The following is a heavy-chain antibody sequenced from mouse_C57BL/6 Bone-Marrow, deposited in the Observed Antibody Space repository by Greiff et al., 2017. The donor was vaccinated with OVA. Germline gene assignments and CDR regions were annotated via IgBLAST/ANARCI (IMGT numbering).Heavy chain of an antibody. V-gene: IGHV14-4*01. D-gene: IGHD1-1*01. CDR2: IDPENGDT. CDR1: GFNIKDDY. J-gene: IGHJ2*01. CDR3: TTVVATWRNYFDY. Sequence: VQLQQSGAELVRPGASVKLSCTASGFNIKDDYMHWVKQRPEQGLEWIGWIDPENGDTEYASKFQGKATITADTSSNTAYLQLSRLTSEDTADYYCTTVVATWRNYFDYWGQGTTLTVSS.